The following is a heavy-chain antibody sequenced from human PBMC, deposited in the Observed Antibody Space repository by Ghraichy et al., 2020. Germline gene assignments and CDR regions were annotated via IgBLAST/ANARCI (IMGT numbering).Heavy chain of an antibody. Sequence: GGSLRLSCAASGFTFSSYGMHWVRQAPGKGLEWVAVISYDGSNKYYADSVKGRFTISRDNSKNTLYLQMNSLRAEDTAVYYCAKDGGTWIQLWSYPYYYYGMDVWGQGTTVTVSS. CDR2: ISYDGSNK. J-gene: IGHJ6*02. CDR3: AKDGGTWIQLWSYPYYYYGMDV. CDR1: GFTFSSYG. V-gene: IGHV3-30*18. D-gene: IGHD5-18*01.